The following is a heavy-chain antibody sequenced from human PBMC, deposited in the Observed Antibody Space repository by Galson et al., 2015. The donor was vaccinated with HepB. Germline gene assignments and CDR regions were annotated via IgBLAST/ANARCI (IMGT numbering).Heavy chain of an antibody. J-gene: IGHJ6*02. D-gene: IGHD4-17*01. Sequence: SLRLSCAASGFTFSSYAMHWVRQAPGKGLEWVAVISYDGSNKYYADSVKGRFTISRDNSKNTLYLQMNSLRAEDTAVYYCARDLGINANYGDWQAADYYYGMDVWGQGTTVTVSS. CDR1: GFTFSSYA. V-gene: IGHV3-30*04. CDR2: ISYDGSNK. CDR3: ARDLGINANYGDWQAADYYYGMDV.